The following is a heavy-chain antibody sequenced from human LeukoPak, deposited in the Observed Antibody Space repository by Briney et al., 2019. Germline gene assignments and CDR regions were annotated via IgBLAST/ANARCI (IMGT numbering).Heavy chain of an antibody. CDR3: ARGGDYDGSSDS. CDR2: IATNTGNP. Sequence: ASVKVSCKASEYSFTDHAINWVRQAPGQGLEWMGWIATNTGNPTYAQGFTGRFVFSLDTSINTAYLQITSLKAEDTAVYYCARGGDYDGSSDSWGQGTLVTVSS. J-gene: IGHJ4*02. CDR1: EYSFTDHA. D-gene: IGHD4-23*01. V-gene: IGHV7-4-1*02.